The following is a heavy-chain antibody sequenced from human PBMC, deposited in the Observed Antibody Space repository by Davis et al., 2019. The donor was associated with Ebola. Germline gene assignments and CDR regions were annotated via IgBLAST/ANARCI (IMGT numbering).Heavy chain of an antibody. Sequence: DSVKGRFTISRDNSKNALYLQMNSLRAEDTAVYYCARDTADISAWYAYWGQGTLVTVSS. J-gene: IGHJ4*02. CDR3: ARDTADISAWYAY. D-gene: IGHD6-19*01. V-gene: IGHV3-30*07.